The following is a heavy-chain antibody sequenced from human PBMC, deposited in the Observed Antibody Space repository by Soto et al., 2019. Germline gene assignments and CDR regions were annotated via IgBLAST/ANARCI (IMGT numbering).Heavy chain of an antibody. CDR2: ISRLSSYI. J-gene: IGHJ4*02. CDR3: ARGELWLDY. V-gene: IGHV3-21*01. D-gene: IGHD5-18*01. CDR1: GFTFSSYS. Sequence: EVQLVESGGGLVKPGGSLRVSCVASGFTFSSYSMNWVRQAPGKGLAWVSSISRLSSYIYYADSVKGRFTISRDNAKNSRYLQMNSLRAEDTAIYDCARGELWLDYWGQGTLVTVSS.